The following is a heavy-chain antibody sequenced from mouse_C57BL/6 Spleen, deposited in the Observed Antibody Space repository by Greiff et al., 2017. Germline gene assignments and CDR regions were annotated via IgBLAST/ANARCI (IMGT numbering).Heavy chain of an antibody. J-gene: IGHJ1*03. Sequence: EVQLQQSGTVLARPGASVKMSCKTSGYTFTSYWMHWVKQRPGQGLEWIGAIYPGNSDTSYNQKFKGKAKLTAVTSASTAYMELSSLTNEDSAVYYCTRTPSGNWYFDVWGTGTTVTVSS. CDR1: GYTFTSYW. CDR3: TRTPSGNWYFDV. V-gene: IGHV1-5*01. D-gene: IGHD4-1*01. CDR2: IYPGNSDT.